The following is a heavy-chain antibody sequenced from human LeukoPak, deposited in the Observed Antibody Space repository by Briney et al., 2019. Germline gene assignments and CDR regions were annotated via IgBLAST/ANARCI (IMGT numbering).Heavy chain of an antibody. CDR2: INSDGINT. CDR3: AELGITMIGGV. J-gene: IGHJ6*04. Sequence: GGSLRLSCAASGFTFSNYWMHWVRQAPGKGLVGVSRINSDGINTSYADSVKGRFTISRDNAKNSLYLQMNSLGAEDTAVYYCAELGITMIGGVWGKGTTVTISS. CDR1: GFTFSNYW. V-gene: IGHV3-74*01. D-gene: IGHD3-10*02.